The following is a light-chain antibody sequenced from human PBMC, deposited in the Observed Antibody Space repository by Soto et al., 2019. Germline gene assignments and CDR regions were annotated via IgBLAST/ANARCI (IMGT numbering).Light chain of an antibody. CDR2: SNN. CDR1: SSNIGSNT. CDR3: AAWDDSLNGWV. Sequence: QSVLTQPPSASGTPGQRVTISCSGSSSNIGSNTVNWYQQLPGTAPKLLIYSNNQRPSGVPDRFSGSKSGTSASLAISGLQSEAEADYDCAAWDDSLNGWVFGGGTKLTVL. V-gene: IGLV1-44*01. J-gene: IGLJ3*02.